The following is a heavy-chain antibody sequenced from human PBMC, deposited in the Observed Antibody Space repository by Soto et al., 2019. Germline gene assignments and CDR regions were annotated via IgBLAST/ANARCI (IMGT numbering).Heavy chain of an antibody. CDR2: ISSSSSTI. Sequence: EVQLVESGGGLVQPGGSLRLSCAASGFTFSSYSMNWVRQAPGKRLEWVSYISSSSSTIYYADSVKGRFTISRDNAKNSLYLQMNSLRDEDTSVYYCASSGDSYDSSGYYYWGQGTLVTVSS. V-gene: IGHV3-48*02. CDR3: ASSGDSYDSSGYYY. CDR1: GFTFSSYS. J-gene: IGHJ4*02. D-gene: IGHD3-22*01.